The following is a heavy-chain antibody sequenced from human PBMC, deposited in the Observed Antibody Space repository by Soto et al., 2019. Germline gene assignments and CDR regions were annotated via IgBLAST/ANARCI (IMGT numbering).Heavy chain of an antibody. CDR3: AKETGYSYGFQPNALDV. J-gene: IGHJ6*02. CDR2: ISSRGDRT. Sequence: PGGSLRLSCAGSGFTFSRYAMNWVLQAPGKGLEWVSIISSRGDRTSYAESVKGRFTISRDDSKNTLFLHMNSLGAEDTAVYYCAKETGYSYGFQPNALDVWGQGTTVTVSS. D-gene: IGHD5-18*01. CDR1: GFTFSRYA. V-gene: IGHV3-23*01.